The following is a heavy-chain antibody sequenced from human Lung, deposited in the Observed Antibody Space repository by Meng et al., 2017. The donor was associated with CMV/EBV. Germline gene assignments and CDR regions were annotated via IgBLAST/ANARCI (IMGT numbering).Heavy chain of an antibody. Sequence: GGSXRLXCAGSGFILSDHYIDWVRQAPGKGLEWIGRAANKANRYTTEYAASVKGRFTFSRYDSENSLYLQMNSLKSEDTAVYYCTRGHSGIDIYAFDIWGRGXLVTFSS. D-gene: IGHD1-26*01. CDR3: TRGHSGIDIYAFDI. CDR2: AANKANRYTT. CDR1: GFILSDHY. V-gene: IGHV3-72*01. J-gene: IGHJ3*02.